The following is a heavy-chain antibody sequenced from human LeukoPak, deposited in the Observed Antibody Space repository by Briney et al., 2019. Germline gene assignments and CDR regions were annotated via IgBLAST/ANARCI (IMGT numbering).Heavy chain of an antibody. CDR2: ISSSSTI. V-gene: IGHV3-48*04. CDR3: ARFYSGSY. J-gene: IGHJ4*02. CDR1: GFTFSSYS. D-gene: IGHD1-26*01. Sequence: GGSLRLSCAASGFTFSSYSMNWVRQAPGKGLEWVSYISSSSTIYYADSVKGRFTISRDNAKNSLYLQMNSLRAEDTAVYYCARFYSGSYWGQGTLVTVSS.